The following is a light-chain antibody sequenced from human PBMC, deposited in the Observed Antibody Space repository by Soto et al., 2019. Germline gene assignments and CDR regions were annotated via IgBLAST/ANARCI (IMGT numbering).Light chain of an antibody. CDR2: DNN. CDR1: SSSIGSGYG. Sequence: QPVLTQPPSVSGAPGQTVTISCTGSSSSIGSGYGVHWYQQLPGTAPKLLIYDNNNRPSGVPDRFSGSRSGTSASLAIAGLQAEDEADYYCQSFDSSLSTWVFGGGTKLTVL. J-gene: IGLJ3*02. V-gene: IGLV1-40*01. CDR3: QSFDSSLSTWV.